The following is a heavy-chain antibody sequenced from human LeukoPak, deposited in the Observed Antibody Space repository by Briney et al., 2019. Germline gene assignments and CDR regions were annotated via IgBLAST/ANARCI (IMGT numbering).Heavy chain of an antibody. CDR2: ISLSGLT. CDR3: SRESGAFCPFGY. J-gene: IGHJ4*02. Sequence: SETPSLTCGVSGGSISSTNWWSWVRQPPGQGLEWIGEISLSGLTNYNPSLKSRVTMSLDKSKNHLSLNLTSVTAADTAVYYCSRESGAFCPFGYWGQGTLVTVSS. D-gene: IGHD1-26*01. V-gene: IGHV4-4*02. CDR1: GGSISSTNW.